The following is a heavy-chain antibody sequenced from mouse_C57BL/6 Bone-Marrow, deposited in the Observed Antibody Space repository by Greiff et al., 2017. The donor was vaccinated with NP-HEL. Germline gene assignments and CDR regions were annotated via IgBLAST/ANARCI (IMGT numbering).Heavy chain of an antibody. Sequence: VQLQESGAELVKPGASVKLSCKASGYTFTSYWMHWVKQRPGQGLEWIGMIHPNSGSTNYNEKFKSKATLTVDKSSSTAYMQLSSLTSEDSAVYYGARWRGPWFAYWGQGTLVTVSA. CDR2: IHPNSGST. CDR1: GYTFTSYW. V-gene: IGHV1-64*01. J-gene: IGHJ3*01. CDR3: ARWRGPWFAY.